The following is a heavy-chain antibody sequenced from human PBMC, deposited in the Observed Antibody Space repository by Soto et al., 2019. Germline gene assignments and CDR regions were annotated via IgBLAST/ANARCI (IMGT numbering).Heavy chain of an antibody. D-gene: IGHD3-22*01. CDR3: ARAGKASDYDSSGYSPLFDY. CDR1: GGTFSSYA. J-gene: IGHJ4*02. CDR2: IIPIFGTA. V-gene: IGHV1-69*13. Sequence: ASVKVSCKASGGTFSSYAISWVRQAPGQGLEWMGGIIPIFGTANYAQKFQGRVTITADESTSTAYMELSSLRSEDTAVYYCARAGKASDYDSSGYSPLFDYWGQGTLVTVSS.